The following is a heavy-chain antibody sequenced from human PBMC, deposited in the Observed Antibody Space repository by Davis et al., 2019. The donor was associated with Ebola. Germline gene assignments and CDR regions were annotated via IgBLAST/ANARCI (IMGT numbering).Heavy chain of an antibody. J-gene: IGHJ4*02. CDR3: ATSESFYDYHAYLDY. V-gene: IGHV3-21*01. Sequence: GGSLRLSCAVSGLPFSAFTMNWVRQAPGKGLEWVLSISRSGDFIFYADSVKGRFTISRDNAKNSLYLQMNSLRAEDTAVYYCATSESFYDYHAYLDYWGQGALVTVSS. CDR2: ISRSGDFI. D-gene: IGHD5-12*01. CDR1: GLPFSAFT.